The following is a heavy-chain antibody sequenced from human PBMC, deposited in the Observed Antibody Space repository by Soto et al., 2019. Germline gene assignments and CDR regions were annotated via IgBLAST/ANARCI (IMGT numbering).Heavy chain of an antibody. D-gene: IGHD2-8*01. J-gene: IGHJ6*03. CDR1: GGSISSYY. V-gene: IGHV4-59*08. CDR2: IYYSGST. Sequence: SETLSLTCTVSGGSISSYYWSWIRQPPGKGLEWIGYIYYSGSTNYNPSLKSRVTISVDTSKNQFSLKLSSVTAADTAVYYCARLRRVRLPSRRDRSEYAIAFARPEPNYYYYYMDVWGKGTTVTVSS. CDR3: ARLRRVRLPSRRDRSEYAIAFARPEPNYYYYYMDV.